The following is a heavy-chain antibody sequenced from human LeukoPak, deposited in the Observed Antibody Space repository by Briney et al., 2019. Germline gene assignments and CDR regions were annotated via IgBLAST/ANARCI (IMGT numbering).Heavy chain of an antibody. V-gene: IGHV4-39*07. CDR3: AREARGHSSSWYGVTPFAEADY. CDR1: GGSIGTSHYY. CDR2: IYHSGST. J-gene: IGHJ4*02. D-gene: IGHD6-13*01. Sequence: SETLSLTCTVSGGSIGTSHYYRGWIRQPPGKGLEWIGSIYHSGSTYYNPSLKSRVTISVDTSKNQFSLKLSSVTAADTAVYYCAREARGHSSSWYGVTPFAEADYWGQGTLVTVSS.